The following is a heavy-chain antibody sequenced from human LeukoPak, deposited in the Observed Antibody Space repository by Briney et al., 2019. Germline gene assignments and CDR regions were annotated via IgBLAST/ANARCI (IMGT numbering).Heavy chain of an antibody. CDR3: ARHRAEMATITDDTFDM. D-gene: IGHD5-24*01. Sequence: ASVKVSCKASGYTFTSYYMHWVRQAPGQGLEWMGIINPSGGSTSYAQKFQGRVTMTRDMSTSTVYMELSSLRSEDTAVYYCARHRAEMATITDDTFDMWGQGTMVTVSS. CDR1: GYTFTSYY. CDR2: INPSGGST. V-gene: IGHV1-46*01. J-gene: IGHJ3*02.